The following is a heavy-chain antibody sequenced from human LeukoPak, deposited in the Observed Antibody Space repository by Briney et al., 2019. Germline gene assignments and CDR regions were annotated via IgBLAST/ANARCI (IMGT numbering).Heavy chain of an antibody. CDR1: GGSISSYF. J-gene: IGHJ6*02. Sequence: SETLSLTCTVSGGSISSYFWSWIRQPPGKGLEWIGYIYYSGSTNYNPSLKSRVTISVDTSKNQFSLKLSSVTAADTAVYYCARDDNGSGSFYSGMDVWGQGTTVTVSS. CDR3: ARDDNGSGSFYSGMDV. D-gene: IGHD3-10*01. CDR2: IYYSGST. V-gene: IGHV4-59*01.